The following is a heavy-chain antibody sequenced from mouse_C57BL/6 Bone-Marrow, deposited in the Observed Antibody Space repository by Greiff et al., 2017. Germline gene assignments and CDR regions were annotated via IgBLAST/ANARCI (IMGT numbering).Heavy chain of an antibody. CDR2: ISSGSSTI. V-gene: IGHV5-17*01. CDR1: GFTFSDYG. D-gene: IGHD2-5*01. CDR3: ARGDSNYEKNYFDY. Sequence: EVMLVESGGGLVKPGGSLKLSCAASGFTFSDYGMHWVRQAPEKGLEWVAYISSGSSTIYYADTVKGRFTISRANAKNTLFLQMTSLRSEYTAMYDCARGDSNYEKNYFDYWGQGTTLTVSS. J-gene: IGHJ2*01.